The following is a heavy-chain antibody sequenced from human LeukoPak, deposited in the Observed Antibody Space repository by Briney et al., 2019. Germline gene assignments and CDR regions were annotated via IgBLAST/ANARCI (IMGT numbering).Heavy chain of an antibody. J-gene: IGHJ6*02. CDR1: GGSISSYY. V-gene: IGHV4-59*01. CDR3: ARARSGYRYGMDV. CDR2: IYYSGST. Sequence: SETLSLTCTVSGGSISSYYWSWIRQPTGKGLEWIGYIYYSGSTNYNPSLKSRVTISVDTSKSQFSLKLSSVTAADTAVYYCARARSGYRYGMDVWGQGTLVTVSS. D-gene: IGHD3-22*01.